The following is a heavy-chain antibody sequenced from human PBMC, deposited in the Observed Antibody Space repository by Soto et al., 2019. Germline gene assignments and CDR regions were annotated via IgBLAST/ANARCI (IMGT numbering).Heavy chain of an antibody. D-gene: IGHD3-10*01. V-gene: IGHV4-34*09. CDR1: GGSLSDYF. Sequence: SETLSLTCVVSGGSLSDYFWSWIRQPPGMALEWIGEINHRGSINYNPSLKSRVTISVDTSKNQFSLKLSSVTAADTAVYYCARGSWSFYYFDYWGQGTPVTVSS. CDR2: INHRGSI. J-gene: IGHJ4*02. CDR3: ARGSWSFYYFDY.